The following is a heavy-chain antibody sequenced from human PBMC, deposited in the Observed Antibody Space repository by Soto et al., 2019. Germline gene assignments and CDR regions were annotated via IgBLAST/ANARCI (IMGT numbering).Heavy chain of an antibody. D-gene: IGHD1-26*01. CDR2: IWYDGTNK. J-gene: IGHJ4*02. Sequence: PGGSLRLSCAASGFTFSSYGMHWVRQAPGKGLEWVAVIWYDGTNKYYADSVKGRFTISRDNSKNTLFLQMNSLRAEDTAVYYCARFYSGSCYYFDYWGQGTLVTVSS. CDR1: GFTFSSYG. V-gene: IGHV3-33*01. CDR3: ARFYSGSCYYFDY.